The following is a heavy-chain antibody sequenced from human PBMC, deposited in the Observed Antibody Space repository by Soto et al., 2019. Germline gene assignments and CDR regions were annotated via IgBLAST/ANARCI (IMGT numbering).Heavy chain of an antibody. CDR2: ISYDGSNK. CDR1: VFTFSSYA. CDR3: ARNLEMATTALGY. Sequence: PGWSLRLSCASSVFTFSSYAMHWVRQAPGKGLEWVAVISYDGSNKYYADSVKGRFTISRDNSKNTLYLQMNSLRAEDTAVYYCARNLEMATTALGYWGQGTLVTVSS. V-gene: IGHV3-30-3*01. D-gene: IGHD5-12*01. J-gene: IGHJ4*02.